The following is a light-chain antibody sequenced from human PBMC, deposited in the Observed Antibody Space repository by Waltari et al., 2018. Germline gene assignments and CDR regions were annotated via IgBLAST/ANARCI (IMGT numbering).Light chain of an antibody. CDR1: QSVSSN. CDR3: QQYNNWPPVT. J-gene: IGKJ4*01. V-gene: IGKV3-15*01. CDR2: GAS. Sequence: EIVMTQSPATLSVSPGERATLSCRASQSVSSNLAWYQQKPGQAPRLLIYGASTKATGIPARVSGSGSGTEFTLTISSLQSEDFAVYYCQQYNNWPPVTFGGGTKVEIK.